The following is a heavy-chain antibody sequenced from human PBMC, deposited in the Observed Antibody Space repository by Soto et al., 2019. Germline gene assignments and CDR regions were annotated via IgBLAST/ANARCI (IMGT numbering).Heavy chain of an antibody. CDR3: AREHSSGYYHHFDC. V-gene: IGHV1-3*04. J-gene: IGHJ4*02. CDR2: INTGNGNT. Sequence: ASVKVSCKASGYTFTSYPMHWVRQAPGQRLEWMGWINTGNGNTKYSEKFQGRVTFTRDTFATTAYMELSSLRSEDTAVYYCAREHSSGYYHHFDCRGQGTLATVSS. D-gene: IGHD3-22*01. CDR1: GYTFTSYP.